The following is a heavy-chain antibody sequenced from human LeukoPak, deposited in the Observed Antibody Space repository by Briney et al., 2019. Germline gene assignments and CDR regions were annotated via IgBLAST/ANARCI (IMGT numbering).Heavy chain of an antibody. Sequence: ASVKVSCKASGYTFTSYGISWVRQAPGQGLEWMGWISAYNGNTNYAQKLQGRVTMTTDTSTSTAYMELRSLRSDDTAVYYCARDYDILTGYYGPTFGYWGQGTLVTVSS. V-gene: IGHV1-18*01. D-gene: IGHD3-9*01. CDR2: ISAYNGNT. CDR1: GYTFTSYG. CDR3: ARDYDILTGYYGPTFGY. J-gene: IGHJ4*02.